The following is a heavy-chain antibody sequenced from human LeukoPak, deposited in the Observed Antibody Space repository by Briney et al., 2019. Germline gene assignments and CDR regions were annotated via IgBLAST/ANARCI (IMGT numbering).Heavy chain of an antibody. CDR3: AELGITMIGGV. D-gene: IGHD3-10*02. Sequence: GGSMTLSCAAAGFTFSSYGMSWVRQAPGEWLEWVSYISSSGSTIYSAASVEGRFTISRDNAKNSLYLQMNSLRAEDTAVYYCAELGITMIGGVWGKGTTVTISS. J-gene: IGHJ6*04. CDR2: ISSSGSTI. CDR1: GFTFSSYG. V-gene: IGHV3-48*04.